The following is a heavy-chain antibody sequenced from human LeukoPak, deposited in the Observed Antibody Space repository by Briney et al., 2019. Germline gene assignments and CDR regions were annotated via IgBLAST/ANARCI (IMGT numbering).Heavy chain of an antibody. CDR2: IYYSGST. J-gene: IGHJ5*02. D-gene: IGHD3-3*01. Sequence: SETLSLTCTVSGGSISSYYWSCIRQPPGKGLEWIGYIYYSGSTNYNPSLKSRVTISVDTSKNQFSLKLSSVTAADTAVYYCARQVASYDFWSGYYIPNWFDPWGQGTLVTVSS. CDR1: GGSISSYY. V-gene: IGHV4-59*08. CDR3: ARQVASYDFWSGYYIPNWFDP.